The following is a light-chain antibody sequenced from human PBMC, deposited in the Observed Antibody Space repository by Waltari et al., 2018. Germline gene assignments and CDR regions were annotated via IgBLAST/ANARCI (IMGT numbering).Light chain of an antibody. Sequence: EIVLTQSPGTVSLSPGERATLSCSASQSVTSNCLAWYQKKPGQPPRLLIYGASSRATGIPDRFGGSGSGTDFTLTISRLEPGDFAVYYCQQCGSSPWTFGQGTKVEMK. CDR3: QQCGSSPWT. CDR1: QSVTSNC. J-gene: IGKJ1*01. V-gene: IGKV3-20*01. CDR2: GAS.